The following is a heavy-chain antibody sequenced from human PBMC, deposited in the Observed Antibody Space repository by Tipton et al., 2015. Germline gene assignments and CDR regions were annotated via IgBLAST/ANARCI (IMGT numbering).Heavy chain of an antibody. J-gene: IGHJ5*02. CDR3: ARGRYYGSGSYSFSNWFDP. D-gene: IGHD3-10*01. CDR1: GGSISSGDYY. Sequence: TLSLTCTVSGGSISSGDYYWSWIRQPPGKGLEWIGYIYYSGSTYYNPSLKSRVTISLDTSKNQFSLKLNSVTAADTAVYYCARGRYYGSGSYSFSNWFDPWGQGTLVTVSS. CDR2: IYYSGST. V-gene: IGHV4-30-4*01.